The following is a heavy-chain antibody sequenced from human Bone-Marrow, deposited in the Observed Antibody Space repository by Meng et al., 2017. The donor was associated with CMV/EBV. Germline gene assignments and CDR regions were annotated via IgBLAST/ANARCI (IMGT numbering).Heavy chain of an antibody. Sequence: KASGGTFSSYAISWVRQAPGQELEWMGGIIPIFGTANYAQKFQGRVTITTDESTSTAYMELSSLRSEDTAVYYCARQGGGGDCYNYWGQGTLVTVSS. CDR1: GGTFSSYA. CDR3: ARQGGGGDCYNY. J-gene: IGHJ4*02. D-gene: IGHD2-21*01. V-gene: IGHV1-69*05. CDR2: IIPIFGTA.